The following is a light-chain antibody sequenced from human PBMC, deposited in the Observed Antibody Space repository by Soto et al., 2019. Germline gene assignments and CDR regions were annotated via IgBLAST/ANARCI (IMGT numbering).Light chain of an antibody. Sequence: QSALTQPASVSGSPGQSIAISCTGTISDVGGYNSVSWYQQHPGKAPKLMIYNVSNRPSGVSDRFSGSKSGNTASLTISGLQAEDEADYYCSSYTSSNTYVFGTGTKVTVL. V-gene: IGLV2-14*03. CDR1: ISDVGGYNS. CDR3: SSYTSSNTYV. J-gene: IGLJ1*01. CDR2: NVS.